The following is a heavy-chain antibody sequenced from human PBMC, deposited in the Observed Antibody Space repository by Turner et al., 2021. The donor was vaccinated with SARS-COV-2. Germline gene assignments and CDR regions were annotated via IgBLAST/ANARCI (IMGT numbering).Heavy chain of an antibody. CDR3: ARALAVNGMDV. CDR2: IYSGGCT. CDR1: GVTVSSNY. Sequence: EVQLVETGRALIQTGGSSRLSCAASGVTVSSNYMSWVRQAPGKGLEWVSVIYSGGCTYYADSVKGRFTIPRDNSKNTLYIQMNSLGAEDTAVYYCARALAVNGMDVWGQGTTVTVSS. V-gene: IGHV3-53*02. J-gene: IGHJ6*02.